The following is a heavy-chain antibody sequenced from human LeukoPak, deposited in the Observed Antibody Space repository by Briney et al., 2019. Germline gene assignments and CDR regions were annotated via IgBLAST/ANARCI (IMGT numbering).Heavy chain of an antibody. J-gene: IGHJ4*02. CDR2: IDGSGTRT. Sequence: GGSLRLSCAASGFTFSSYWMNWARQAPGKGPEWVSTIDGSGTRTFYALSFNGRFIISRDNSMNTLYLQMDGLRAEDTAVYYCARDRGGYSTDFDWWGQGALVTVSS. CDR3: ARDRGGYSTDFDW. V-gene: IGHV3-23*01. CDR1: GFTFSSYW. D-gene: IGHD5-12*01.